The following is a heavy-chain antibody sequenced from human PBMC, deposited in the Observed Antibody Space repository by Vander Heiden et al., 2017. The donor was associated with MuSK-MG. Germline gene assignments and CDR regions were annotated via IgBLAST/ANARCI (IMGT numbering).Heavy chain of an antibody. D-gene: IGHD1-7*01. V-gene: IGHV1-69*06. CDR3: ASGWAGTTYWYFDL. J-gene: IGHJ2*01. Sequence: QVQLVQSGAEVKKPGSSVKVSCKASGGTFSSYAISWVRQAPGQGLEWMGGIIPIFGTANYAQKFQGRVTITADKSTSTAYMELSRLRSEDTAVYYCASGWAGTTYWYFDLWAVAPWSLSPQ. CDR1: GGTFSSYA. CDR2: IIPIFGTA.